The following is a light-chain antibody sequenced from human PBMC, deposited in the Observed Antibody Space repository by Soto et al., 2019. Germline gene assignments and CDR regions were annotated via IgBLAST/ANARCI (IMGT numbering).Light chain of an antibody. Sequence: DIQMTQSPTSLSASVGDRVTMTCRASQGIRHFLAWYQHKPGKAPKRLSYAAFTLLSGVPSRFSGSGPGTDLTLIINSLQPEDVATASCQKDTSVTVLGHGNKVDIK. V-gene: IGKV1-27*01. CDR3: QKDTSVTV. CDR1: QGIRHF. CDR2: AAF. J-gene: IGKJ3*01.